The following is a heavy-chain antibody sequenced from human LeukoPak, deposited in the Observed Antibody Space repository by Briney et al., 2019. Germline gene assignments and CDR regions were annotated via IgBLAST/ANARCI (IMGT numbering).Heavy chain of an antibody. CDR2: ISYDGSNK. CDR3: ARAGLLWFGELFSAFDI. D-gene: IGHD3-10*01. CDR1: GFTFSSYA. J-gene: IGHJ3*02. Sequence: VRSLRLSCAASGFTFSSYAMHWVRQAPGKGLEWVAVISYDGSNKYYADSVKGRFTISRDNSKTTLYLQMNSLRAEDTAVYYCARAGLLWFGELFSAFDIWGQGTMVTVSS. V-gene: IGHV3-30*04.